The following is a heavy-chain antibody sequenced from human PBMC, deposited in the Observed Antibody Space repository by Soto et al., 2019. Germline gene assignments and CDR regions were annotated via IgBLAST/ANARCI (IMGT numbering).Heavy chain of an antibody. J-gene: IGHJ4*02. V-gene: IGHV4-39*01. D-gene: IGHD3-3*01. CDR3: AVFWSGYSNFDY. CDR1: GGSISSSSYY. Sequence: SETLSLTCTVSGGSISSSSYYWGWIRQPPGKGLEWIGSIYYSGSTYYNPSLKSRVTISVDTSKNQFSLKLSSATAADTAVYYCAVFWSGYSNFDYWGQGTLVTVSS. CDR2: IYYSGST.